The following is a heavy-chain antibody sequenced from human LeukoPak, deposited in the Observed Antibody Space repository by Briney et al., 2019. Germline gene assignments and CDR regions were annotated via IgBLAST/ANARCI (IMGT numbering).Heavy chain of an antibody. Sequence: SETLSLTCTVAGGSISSYYWSWIRQPPGKGLEWIGYMYYSGSTNYNPSLKSRVTISVDTSKNQFSLKLSSVTAADTAVYYCARVGSTYYDFWSGYYDYYFDYWGQGTLVTVSS. J-gene: IGHJ4*02. D-gene: IGHD3-3*01. CDR3: ARVGSTYYDFWSGYYDYYFDY. CDR2: MYYSGST. V-gene: IGHV4-59*01. CDR1: GGSISSYY.